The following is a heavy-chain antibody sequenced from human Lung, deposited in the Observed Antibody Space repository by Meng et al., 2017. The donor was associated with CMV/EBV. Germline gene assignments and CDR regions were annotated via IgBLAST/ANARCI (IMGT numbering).Heavy chain of an antibody. J-gene: IGHJ5*02. D-gene: IGHD4-11*01. CDR1: GYTFTSYG. CDR3: ARGKYSNYELDWLDP. V-gene: IGHV1-18*01. CDR2: ISAYNGNT. Sequence: SXXVSRKGSGYTFTSYGITWVRQAPGQGLEWMGWISAYNGNTNYAQKLRGRVTMTTDTSTSTAYMELRSQRSDDTAVYYCARGKYSNYELDWLDPWGQGXLVTVSS.